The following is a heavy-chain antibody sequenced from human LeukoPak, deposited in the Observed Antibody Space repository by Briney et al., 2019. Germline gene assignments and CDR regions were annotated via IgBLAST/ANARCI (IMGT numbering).Heavy chain of an antibody. J-gene: IGHJ4*02. D-gene: IGHD6-25*01. CDR2: IYPVDSHT. Sequence: GESLKISCAGIGFSFTSYYIGWVRQMPGKGLEWMGIIYPVDSHTRYSPSFQGQATISADKSISTAYLQWSSLKASDTAMYYCARRGGVDSAYFDWGQGTLVTVSS. CDR1: GFSFTSYY. V-gene: IGHV5-51*01. CDR3: ARRGGVDSAYFD.